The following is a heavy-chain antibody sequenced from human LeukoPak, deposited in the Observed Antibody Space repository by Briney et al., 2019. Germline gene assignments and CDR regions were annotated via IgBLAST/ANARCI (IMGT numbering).Heavy chain of an antibody. J-gene: IGHJ4*02. CDR3: ARAGGGGYSGYDTKFDY. D-gene: IGHD5-12*01. CDR2: IYTSGST. Sequence: PSETLSLTCTVSGGSISSGSYYWSWIRQPAGKGLEWIGRIYTSGSTNYNPSLKSRVTISVDTSKNQFSLKLSSVTAADTAVYYCARAGGGGYSGYDTKFDYWGQGTLVTVSS. CDR1: GGSISSGSYY. V-gene: IGHV4-61*02.